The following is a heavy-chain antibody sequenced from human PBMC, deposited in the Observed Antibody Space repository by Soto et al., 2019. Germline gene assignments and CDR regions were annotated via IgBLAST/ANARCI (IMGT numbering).Heavy chain of an antibody. V-gene: IGHV3-48*03. CDR2: ISSSGSTI. Sequence: GGSLRLSCAASGFTFSSYEMSWVRQAPGKGLEWVSYISSSGSTIYYADSVKGRFTISRDNAKNSLYLQMNSLRAEDTAVYYCAREGVQVELRSLYYYYGMDVWGQGTTVTVSS. CDR1: GFTFSSYE. D-gene: IGHD1-7*01. J-gene: IGHJ6*02. CDR3: AREGVQVELRSLYYYYGMDV.